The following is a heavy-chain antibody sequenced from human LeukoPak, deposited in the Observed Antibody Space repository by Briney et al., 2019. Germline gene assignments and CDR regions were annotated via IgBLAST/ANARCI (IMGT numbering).Heavy chain of an antibody. Sequence: PGGSLRLSCAASGFTFSSYEMNWVRQAPGKGLEWVSYISSSGSTIYYADSVKGRFTISRDNAKNSLYLQMNSLRAEDTAVYYCARDRTPAYDFWSGYYGLGAFDIWGQGTMVTVSS. CDR1: GFTFSSYE. CDR3: ARDRTPAYDFWSGYYGLGAFDI. J-gene: IGHJ3*02. CDR2: ISSSGSTI. D-gene: IGHD3-3*01. V-gene: IGHV3-48*03.